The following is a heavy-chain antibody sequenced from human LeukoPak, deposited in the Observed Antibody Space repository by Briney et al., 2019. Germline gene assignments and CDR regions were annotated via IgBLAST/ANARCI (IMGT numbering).Heavy chain of an antibody. CDR3: ARELRSAGLGHYCFDY. V-gene: IGHV1-46*01. D-gene: IGHD6-13*01. Sequence: ASVKVFCKASGYTFTNYYMHWVRQAPGQGLEWMGVVNPSGGNTNFAQNFQGRVTMTRDMSTSTVYMELSSLRSEDTAMYYCARELRSAGLGHYCFDYWGLGTLVTVSS. J-gene: IGHJ4*02. CDR1: GYTFTNYY. CDR2: VNPSGGNT.